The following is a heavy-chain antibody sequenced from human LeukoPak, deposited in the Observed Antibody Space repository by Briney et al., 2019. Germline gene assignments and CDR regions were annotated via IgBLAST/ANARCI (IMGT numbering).Heavy chain of an antibody. CDR1: GGSISNYY. D-gene: IGHD6-13*01. Sequence: SQTLSLTCTVSGGSISNYYWTWIRQPPGKGLEWIGYIHYSGSTNYNPSLKSRVTLTVDTSKNQFSLNLSSVTATDTAVYYCARDRDSSTWYYFDHWGQGTLVTVSS. CDR2: IHYSGST. J-gene: IGHJ4*02. CDR3: ARDRDSSTWYYFDH. V-gene: IGHV4-59*01.